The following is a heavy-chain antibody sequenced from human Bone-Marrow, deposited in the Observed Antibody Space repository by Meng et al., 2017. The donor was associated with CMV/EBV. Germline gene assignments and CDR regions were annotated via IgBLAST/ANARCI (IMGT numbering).Heavy chain of an antibody. V-gene: IGHV3-20*04. CDR3: ARVSGVVVSGLSDF. CDR2: ITWNGGGT. Sequence: GESLKISCAASGFTFDDYSMSWVRQVPGKGLEWVSGITWNGGGTDQRDSVKGRFTISRDNAKNSLYLQMNSLRAEDTALYYCARVSGVVVSGLSDFWGQGTLVTVSS. CDR1: GFTFDDYS. J-gene: IGHJ4*02. D-gene: IGHD2-2*01.